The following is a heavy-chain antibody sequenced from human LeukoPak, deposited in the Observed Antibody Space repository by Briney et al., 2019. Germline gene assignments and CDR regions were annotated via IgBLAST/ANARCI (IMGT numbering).Heavy chain of an antibody. CDR1: GYTFTSYD. CDR3: ARGIAARPDY. J-gene: IGHJ4*02. CDR2: MNPNSGNT. D-gene: IGHD6-6*01. Sequence: ASVKASCKASGYTFTSYDINWVRQATGQGLEWMGWMNPNSGNTGYAQKFQGRVTITRNTSISTAYMELSSLRSEDTAAYYCARGIAARPDYWGQGTLVTVSS. V-gene: IGHV1-8*03.